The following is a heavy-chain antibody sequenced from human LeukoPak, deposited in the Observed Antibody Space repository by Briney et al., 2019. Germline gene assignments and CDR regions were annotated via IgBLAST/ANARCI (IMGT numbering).Heavy chain of an antibody. CDR3: ARDVSSPSSWWFDP. CDR2: ISPSGGST. V-gene: IGHV1-46*01. CDR1: GYTFTSHY. Sequence: ASVKVPCKASGYTFTSHYMHWVRQAPEQGLEWMGIISPSGGSTGYAQKFQGRVTMTRDMSTRTDYMELSSLRYEDTAVYYCARDVSSPSSWWFDPWGQGTLSLSPQ. D-gene: IGHD2-2*01. J-gene: IGHJ5*02.